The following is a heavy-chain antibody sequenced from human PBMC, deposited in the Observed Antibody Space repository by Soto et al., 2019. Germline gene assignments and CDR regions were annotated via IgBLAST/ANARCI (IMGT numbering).Heavy chain of an antibody. Sequence: GGSLRLSCLASGFTFSDFAMTWVRHVPGRGLEWVASLDGAGGSTYYAESVRGRFSISRDNSQNTLFLQLKRLTVDDTAIYYCAAPRDEYGSGVSWFTYGMDIWGQGTTVTVSS. CDR3: AAPRDEYGSGVSWFTYGMDI. CDR1: GFTFSDFA. CDR2: LDGAGGST. D-gene: IGHD3-10*01. V-gene: IGHV3-23*01. J-gene: IGHJ6*02.